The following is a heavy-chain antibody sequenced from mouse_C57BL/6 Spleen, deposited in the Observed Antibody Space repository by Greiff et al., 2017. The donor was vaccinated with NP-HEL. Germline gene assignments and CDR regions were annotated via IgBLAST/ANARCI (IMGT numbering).Heavy chain of an antibody. J-gene: IGHJ4*01. CDR1: GFTFSSYT. CDR3: ARQRSSGPIDY. CDR2: ISGGGGNT. Sequence: EVKLEESGGGLVKPGGSLKLSCAASGFTFSSYTMSWVRQTPEKRLEWVATISGGGGNTYYPDSVKGRFTISRDNAKNTLYLQMSSLRSEDTALYYCARQRSSGPIDYWGQGTSVTVSS. V-gene: IGHV5-9*01. D-gene: IGHD3-2*02.